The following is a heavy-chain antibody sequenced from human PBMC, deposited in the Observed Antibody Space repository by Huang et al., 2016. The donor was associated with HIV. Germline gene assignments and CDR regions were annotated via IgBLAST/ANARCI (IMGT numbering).Heavy chain of an antibody. Sequence: VQLVQSGAEVKQPGESLKISCKGSGYSFSSDWIAWVRQMPGKGLEWMGIILPDDSDTTYSPSFEGQVTISADKSIGTAYLQWSSLKASDTAMYYCARRFSSSSGYFDYWGQGSLVTVSS. J-gene: IGHJ4*02. D-gene: IGHD6-6*01. CDR3: ARRFSSSSGYFDY. V-gene: IGHV5-51*01. CDR1: GYSFSSDW. CDR2: ILPDDSDT.